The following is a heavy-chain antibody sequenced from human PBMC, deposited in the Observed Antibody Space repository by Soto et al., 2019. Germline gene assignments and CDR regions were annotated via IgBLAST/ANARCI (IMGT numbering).Heavy chain of an antibody. Sequence: GGSLRISCAASRFTFSSYAMSWVRQAPGKGLEWVSAISGSGGSTYYADSVKGRFTISRDNSKNTLYLQMNSPRAEDTAVYYCAQSDSSGYSPRPTTNWGQGTLVTVSS. CDR3: AQSDSSGYSPRPTTN. J-gene: IGHJ4*02. V-gene: IGHV3-23*01. CDR1: RFTFSSYA. CDR2: ISGSGGST. D-gene: IGHD3-22*01.